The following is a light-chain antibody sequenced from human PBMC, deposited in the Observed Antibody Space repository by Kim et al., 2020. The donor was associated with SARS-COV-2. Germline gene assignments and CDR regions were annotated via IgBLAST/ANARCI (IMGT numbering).Light chain of an antibody. V-gene: IGLV2-14*03. J-gene: IGLJ2*01. CDR1: TSDVGGYNY. CDR3: CSYTSSSTLDVV. Sequence: QSALTQPASVSGSPGQSITISCTGTTSDVGGYNYVSWYQQHPGKAPKLIIYDVSSRPSGVSTRFSGSKSGNSASLAISGLQAEDEADYYCCSYTSSSTLDVVFGGGTQLTVL. CDR2: DVS.